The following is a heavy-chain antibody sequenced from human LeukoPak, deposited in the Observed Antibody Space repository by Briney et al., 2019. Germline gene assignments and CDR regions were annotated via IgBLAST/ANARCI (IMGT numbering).Heavy chain of an antibody. V-gene: IGHV3-21*01. D-gene: IGHD6-25*01. CDR3: AREVVGYPNYFDY. CDR2: ISSSSSYI. Sequence: SGGFLRLSCAASGFTFSSYSMNWVRQAPGKGLEWVSSISSSSSYIYYADSVKGRFTISRDNAKNSLYLQMNSLRAEDTAVYYCAREVVGYPNYFDYWGQGTLVTVSS. CDR1: GFTFSSYS. J-gene: IGHJ4*02.